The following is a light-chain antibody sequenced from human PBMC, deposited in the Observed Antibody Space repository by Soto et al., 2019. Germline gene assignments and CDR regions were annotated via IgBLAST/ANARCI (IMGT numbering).Light chain of an antibody. CDR3: QPRSHCTLLT. J-gene: IGKJ4*01. Sequence: EIVLTQSPATLSLSPGERSTLSCRASQSVSSYLASYQQKPAQAPKLHIYDTTNSATGIPARLSGSGSGTGFSLTISSLKPEGFTVYYWQPRSHCTLLTLGGCTKVEIK. CDR1: QSVSSY. CDR2: DTT. V-gene: IGKV3-11*01.